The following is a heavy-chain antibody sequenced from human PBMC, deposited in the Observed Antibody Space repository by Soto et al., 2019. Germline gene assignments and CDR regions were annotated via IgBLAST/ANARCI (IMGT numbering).Heavy chain of an antibody. CDR1: GFTFSSYW. Sequence: EMQLVESGGGLVQPGGSLRLSCAASGFTFSSYWMHWVRQAPGKGLVWVSRISNDGSSTSYADSVKGRFTISRDNAENTLFLQVNSLRAEDTAVYYCARVPYCSSTSCYSYFDYWGQGPLVTVSS. CDR2: ISNDGSST. V-gene: IGHV3-74*01. J-gene: IGHJ4*02. CDR3: ARVPYCSSTSCYSYFDY. D-gene: IGHD2-2*01.